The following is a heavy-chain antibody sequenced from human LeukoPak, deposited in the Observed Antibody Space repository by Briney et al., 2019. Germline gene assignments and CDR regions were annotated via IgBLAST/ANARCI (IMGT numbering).Heavy chain of an antibody. J-gene: IGHJ4*02. D-gene: IGHD3-22*01. V-gene: IGHV3-33*01. CDR2: IWYDGSKK. CDR3: ARDYYDRSGYFYFDS. Sequence: GRSLRLSCAASGFTFTNFGLHWVRQAAGKGLEWVAVIWYDGSKKYYADSVKGRFTISRDNSKNTLYLQMNSLRADDTSVYYCARDYYDRSGYFYFDSWGQGTLVTVSS. CDR1: GFTFTNFG.